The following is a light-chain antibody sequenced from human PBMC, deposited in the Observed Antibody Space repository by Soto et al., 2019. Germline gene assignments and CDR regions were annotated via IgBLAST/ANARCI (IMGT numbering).Light chain of an antibody. CDR1: SSDVGGYNY. CDR3: STSTGSNSPVV. CDR2: DVS. J-gene: IGLJ2*01. V-gene: IGLV2-14*01. Sequence: QSVLTQPASVSGSPGQSITISCTGTSSDVGGYNYVSWYQQHPGKAPNLIIFDVSNRPSGVSNRFSGSKSGNSASLTISGLHAEEEDDYYCSTSTGSNSPVVFGGGTKLTVL.